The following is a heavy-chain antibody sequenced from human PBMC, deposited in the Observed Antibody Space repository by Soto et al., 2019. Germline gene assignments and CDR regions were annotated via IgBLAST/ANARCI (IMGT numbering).Heavy chain of an antibody. V-gene: IGHV3-9*01. CDR1: GFSLDGYA. CDR2: ISWNSGSI. Sequence: GGSPRRPWAASGFSLDGYAMHLCRQAPGKGLEWGSGISWNSGSIGYAASVKGRFTISRDNAKNSLYLQMNSLRSEATALYYCAKDMGYDLTPLGYFDYWGRGTLVTISS. J-gene: IGHJ4*02. D-gene: IGHD5-12*01. CDR3: AKDMGYDLTPLGYFDY.